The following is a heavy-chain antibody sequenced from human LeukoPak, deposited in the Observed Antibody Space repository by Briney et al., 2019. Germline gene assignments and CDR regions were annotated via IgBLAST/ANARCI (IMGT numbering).Heavy chain of an antibody. V-gene: IGHV1-46*01. J-gene: IGHJ4*02. CDR3: ARTAGKRFDY. CDR2: INPSGGST. D-gene: IGHD6-13*01. Sequence: ASVKVSCKVSGYTLTELSMHWVRRAPGQGLEWMGIINPSGGSTTYAQKFQGRVTMTRDTSTSTVYMELSSLRSEDTAVYYCARTAGKRFDYWGQGTLVTVSS. CDR1: GYTLTELS.